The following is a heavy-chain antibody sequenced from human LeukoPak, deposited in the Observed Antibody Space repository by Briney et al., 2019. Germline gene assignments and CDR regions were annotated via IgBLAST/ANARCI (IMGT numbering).Heavy chain of an antibody. CDR1: GFTFRTYW. CDR3: ARDGGRYGDYEY. Sequence: GGSLRLSCAASGFTFRTYWMGWVRQAPGKGLEWVANIKQDGSEKFYVDSVKGRFTISRDNAQNSLCLQMNSLRAEDTAVYYCARDGGRYGDYEYWGQGTLVTVSS. J-gene: IGHJ4*02. V-gene: IGHV3-7*01. CDR2: IKQDGSEK. D-gene: IGHD4-17*01.